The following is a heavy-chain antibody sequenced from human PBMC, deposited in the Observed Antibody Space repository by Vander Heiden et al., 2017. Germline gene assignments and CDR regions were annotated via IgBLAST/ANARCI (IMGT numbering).Heavy chain of an antibody. D-gene: IGHD3-3*01. J-gene: IGHJ6*02. CDR1: GGSFSGYY. V-gene: IGHV4-34*01. CDR2: INHSEST. CDR3: ARAGRTYYDFWSGYYRGPYYYYGMDV. Sequence: QVPLQQWGAGLLTPSETLSLTCAVYGGSFSGYYWSWIRQPPGKGLEWIGEINHSESTNYNPSLKSRVTISVDTSKNQFSLKLSSVTAADTAVYYCARAGRTYYDFWSGYYRGPYYYYGMDVWGQGTTVTVSS.